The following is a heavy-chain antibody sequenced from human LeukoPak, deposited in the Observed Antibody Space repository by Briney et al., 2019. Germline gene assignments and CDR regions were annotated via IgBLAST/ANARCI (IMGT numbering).Heavy chain of an antibody. D-gene: IGHD2-2*01. J-gene: IGHJ3*02. CDR2: IKHSGST. V-gene: IGHV4-34*01. CDR1: GGSFSGYY. Sequence: SETLSLTCAVYGGSFSGYYWSWIRQPPGKGLEWIGEIKHSGSTNYTPSLKSRVTISVDTSKNQFSLKLSSVTAADTAVYYCARGDIVVVPAAVFDIWGQGTMVTVSS. CDR3: ARGDIVVVPAAVFDI.